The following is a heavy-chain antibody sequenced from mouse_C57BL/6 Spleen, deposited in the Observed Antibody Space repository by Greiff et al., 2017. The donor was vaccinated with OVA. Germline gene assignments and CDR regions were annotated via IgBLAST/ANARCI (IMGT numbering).Heavy chain of an antibody. CDR3: ARSGGLHYSNYFDY. Sequence: QVQLQQPGAELVRPGSSVKLSCKASGYTFTSYWMHWVKQRPIQGLEWIGNIDPSDSETHYNQKFKDKATLTVDKSSSTAYMQLSSLTSEDSAVYYCARSGGLHYSNYFDYWGQGTTLTVSS. D-gene: IGHD2-5*01. V-gene: IGHV1-52*01. CDR1: GYTFTSYW. CDR2: IDPSDSET. J-gene: IGHJ2*01.